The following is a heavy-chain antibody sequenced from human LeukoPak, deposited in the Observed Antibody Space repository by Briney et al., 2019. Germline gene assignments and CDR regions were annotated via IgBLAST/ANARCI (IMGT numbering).Heavy chain of an antibody. CDR2: TNTDGSST. CDR3: ARDISTVADY. Sequence: GGSLRLSCAASGFTFSSYWMHWVRQAPGKGLVWVSGTNTDGSSTMYADSVKGRFTIARDNAKNTLYLQMNSLRAEDTAVYYCARDISTVADYWGQGTLVTVSS. CDR1: GFTFSSYW. V-gene: IGHV3-74*03. J-gene: IGHJ4*02. D-gene: IGHD4-23*01.